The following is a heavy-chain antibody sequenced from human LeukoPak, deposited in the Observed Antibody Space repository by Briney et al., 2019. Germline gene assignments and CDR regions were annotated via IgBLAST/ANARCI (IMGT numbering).Heavy chain of an antibody. J-gene: IGHJ5*02. V-gene: IGHV1-18*01. D-gene: IGHD4-17*01. CDR1: GYTLTSYG. Sequence: GASVKVSCKASGYTLTSYGISWVRQARGQGLEWMGWISAYNGNTNYAQKLQGRVTMTTDTSTSTAYMELRSLRSDDTAVYYCAREIAYGDPRWFDPWGQGTLVTVSS. CDR2: ISAYNGNT. CDR3: AREIAYGDPRWFDP.